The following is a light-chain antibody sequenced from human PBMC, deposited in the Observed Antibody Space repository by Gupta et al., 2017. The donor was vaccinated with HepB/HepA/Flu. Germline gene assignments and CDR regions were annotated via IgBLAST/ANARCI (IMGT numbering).Light chain of an antibody. CDR2: DAS. J-gene: IGKJ5*01. CDR1: QDISRY. V-gene: IGKV1-9*01. CDR3: QHYHSYPIT. Sequence: DIHLTQSPSFLPASVGDRVTITCRASQDISRYLDWYHQSPGKAPKLLIYDASTLQTGVPSRFSGSGSGTEFTLTVSSLQPEDFGTYYCQHYHSYPITFGQGTRLEIK.